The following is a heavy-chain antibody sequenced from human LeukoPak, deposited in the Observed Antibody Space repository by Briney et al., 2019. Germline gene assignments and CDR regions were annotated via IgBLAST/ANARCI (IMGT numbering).Heavy chain of an antibody. V-gene: IGHV1-18*01. D-gene: IGHD6-19*01. Sequence: ASVKVSCKASGYTFTSYGITWVRQAPGQGLEWMGWVSGYNGDTDYAQNLQGRVTMTTDTSTSTAYLELRSLISDDTAVYFCARDIGASAWDRLGYYWGQGTLVTVFS. CDR1: GYTFTSYG. J-gene: IGHJ4*02. CDR3: ARDIGASAWDRLGYY. CDR2: VSGYNGDT.